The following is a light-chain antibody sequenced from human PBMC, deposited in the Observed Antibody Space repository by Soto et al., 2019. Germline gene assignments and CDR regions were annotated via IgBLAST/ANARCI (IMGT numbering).Light chain of an antibody. CDR3: QQYNNWPPYT. V-gene: IGKV3-15*01. J-gene: IGKJ2*01. CDR1: QSVNSN. CDR2: GAS. Sequence: IVMTQSPATLSVSPGERATLSCRASQSVNSNLAWYQQKPGQAPRLLIYGASTSATGVPARFSGSGSGTEFTLTISSLQSEDFAVYYCQQYNNWPPYTFGQGTKLEIK.